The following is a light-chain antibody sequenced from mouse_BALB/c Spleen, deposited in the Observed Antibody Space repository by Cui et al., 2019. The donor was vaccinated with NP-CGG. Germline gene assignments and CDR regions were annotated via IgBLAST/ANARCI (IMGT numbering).Light chain of an antibody. CDR3: ALWYSNHWV. J-gene: IGLJ1*01. CDR2: GTN. Sequence: QADVTKESAHIASRGETVTLICRSSTGAVTTSNYANWVQEKPDHLFTGLIGGTNNRAPGVPARFSGSLIGDKAALTIIGAQTEDEAIYFYALWYSNHWVFGGGTKLTVL. V-gene: IGLV1*01. CDR1: TGAVTTSNY.